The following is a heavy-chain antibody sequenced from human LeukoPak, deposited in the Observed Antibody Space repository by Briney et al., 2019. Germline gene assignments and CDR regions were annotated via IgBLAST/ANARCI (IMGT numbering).Heavy chain of an antibody. D-gene: IGHD6-13*01. J-gene: IGHJ4*02. CDR2: ISYDGSNK. V-gene: IGHV3-30*04. Sequence: GAALKISFAASGFPFSSYAMHWGRRAPGKGLEWVAVISYDGSNKYYADSVKGRFTISRDNSKNTLYLQMNSLRAEDTAVYYCASLRISSSYAFDYWGQGTLVTVSS. CDR1: GFPFSSYA. CDR3: ASLRISSSYAFDY.